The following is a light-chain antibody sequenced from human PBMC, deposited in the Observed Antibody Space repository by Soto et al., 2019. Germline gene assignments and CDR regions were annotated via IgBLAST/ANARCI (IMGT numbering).Light chain of an antibody. CDR2: GAS. CDR3: QQYNNWPPLT. J-gene: IGKJ4*01. Sequence: ELLLTQSPCTLSLSPGERATLSCRASQSVGNNLAWYQQNPGQAPRLLIHGASTRATGIPARFSGSGSGTEFTLTISSLQSEDFAVYYCQQYNNWPPLTFGGGTKVDIK. V-gene: IGKV3-15*01. CDR1: QSVGNN.